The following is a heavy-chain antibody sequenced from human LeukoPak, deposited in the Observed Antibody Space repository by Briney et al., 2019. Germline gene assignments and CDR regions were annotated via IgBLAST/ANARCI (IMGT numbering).Heavy chain of an antibody. V-gene: IGHV4-59*01. Sequence: SETLSLTCTVSGGSISSYYWSWIRQPPGKGLEWIGYIYYSGSTNYNPSLKSRVTISVDTSKNQFSLKLSSVTAADTAVYYCARVEYYDFWSGYMAFDIWGQGTMVTVSS. CDR1: GGSISSYY. D-gene: IGHD3-3*01. J-gene: IGHJ3*02. CDR2: IYYSGST. CDR3: ARVEYYDFWSGYMAFDI.